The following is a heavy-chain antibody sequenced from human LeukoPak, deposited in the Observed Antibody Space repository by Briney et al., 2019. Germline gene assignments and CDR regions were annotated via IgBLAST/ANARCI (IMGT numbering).Heavy chain of an antibody. CDR1: GFTFSSYE. V-gene: IGHV3-48*03. Sequence: GGSLRLSCAASGFTFSSYEMNWVRQTPGKGLEWVSYISSSGSTIYYANSVKGRFTISRDNAKNSLYLQMNSLRAEDTAVYYCAELGITMIGGVWGKGTTVTISS. CDR2: ISSSGSTI. D-gene: IGHD3-10*02. J-gene: IGHJ6*04. CDR3: AELGITMIGGV.